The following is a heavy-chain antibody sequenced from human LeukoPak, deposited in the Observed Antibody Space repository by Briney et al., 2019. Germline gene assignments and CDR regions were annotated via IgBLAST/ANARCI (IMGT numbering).Heavy chain of an antibody. V-gene: IGHV3-48*04. CDR2: ISSSGSTR. J-gene: IGHJ4*02. CDR3: ARGRFHLDY. Sequence: PGGSLRLSCAASGFTFSSYSMNWVRQAPGKGLEWVSYISSSGSTRYYADSVKGRFTISRDNAKNSLYLQVTSLRADDTAVYYCARGRFHLDYWGQGTLVTVSS. CDR1: GFTFSSYS.